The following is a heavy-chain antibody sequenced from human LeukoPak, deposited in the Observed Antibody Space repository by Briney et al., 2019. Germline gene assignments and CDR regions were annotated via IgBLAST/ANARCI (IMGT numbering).Heavy chain of an antibody. CDR2: ISYSGTA. Sequence: SETLSLTCTVSGGSINTSPYYWGWVRQPPEKGLEWLGSISYSGTAYYNPSLRSRDTVLRDTSKNQFSLKLSSVTAVDTAVYYCARDLRYQPSNYYYYYMDVWGKGTTVTVSS. CDR3: ARDLRYQPSNYYYYYMDV. J-gene: IGHJ6*03. D-gene: IGHD2-2*01. CDR1: GGSINTSPYY. V-gene: IGHV4-39*07.